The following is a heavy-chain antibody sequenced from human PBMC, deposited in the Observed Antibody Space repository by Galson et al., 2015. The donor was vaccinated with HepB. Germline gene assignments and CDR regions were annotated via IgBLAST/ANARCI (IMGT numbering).Heavy chain of an antibody. J-gene: IGHJ4*02. V-gene: IGHV2-70*04. CDR1: GFSLSTSGMR. Sequence: PALVKPTQTLTLTYTFSGFSLSTSGMRVSWIRQPPGKALEWLARIDWDDDKFYSTSLKTRLTISKDTSKNQVVLTMTNMDPVDTATYYCARIPYNWNDLDYFDYWGQGTLVTVSS. CDR3: ARIPYNWNDLDYFDY. CDR2: IDWDDDK. D-gene: IGHD1-20*01.